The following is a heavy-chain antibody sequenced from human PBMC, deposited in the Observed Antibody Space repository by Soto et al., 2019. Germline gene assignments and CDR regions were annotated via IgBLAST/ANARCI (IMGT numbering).Heavy chain of an antibody. Sequence: PVESLKISCQGSGDSFTKFCSSWMRQMPGQGLEWMGKIDPDDSHTDYSPSFQGHVTLSGDKSISSVYLEWSSLKATDSGTYYCARHGAVASDIEVTGSDAFNVWGQGTVVTVSS. CDR3: ARHGAVASDIEVTGSDAFNV. V-gene: IGHV5-10-1*01. D-gene: IGHD6-19*01. CDR1: GDSFTKFC. CDR2: IDPDDSHT. J-gene: IGHJ3*01.